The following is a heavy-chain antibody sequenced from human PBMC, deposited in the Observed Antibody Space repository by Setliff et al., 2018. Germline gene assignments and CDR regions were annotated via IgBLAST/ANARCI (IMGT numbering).Heavy chain of an antibody. V-gene: IGHV5-51*01. D-gene: IGHD2-21*02. CDR1: GYSFSNFW. CDR3: ARQGPGVVTEKNAFDI. CDR2: IYPGDSHT. J-gene: IGHJ3*02. Sequence: GESLKISCKGSGYSFSNFWIGWVRQMPGKGLEWMGIIYPGDSHTRYSPSFQGQVTMSADKSISTAYLQWSSLKASDSAMYYCARQGPGVVTEKNAFDIWGQGTMVTVSS.